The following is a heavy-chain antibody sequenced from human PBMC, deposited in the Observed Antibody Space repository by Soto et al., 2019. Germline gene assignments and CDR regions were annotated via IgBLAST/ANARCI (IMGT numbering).Heavy chain of an antibody. Sequence: SVKVSCKASGGTFSSYAISWVRQAPGPGLEWMGGIIPIFGTANYAQKFQGRVAITADDSTSTAYMVLSSLRSEDTAVYYCARDPECSGGSGYRFDPWGQGTLVTVSS. V-gene: IGHV1-69*13. D-gene: IGHD2-15*01. J-gene: IGHJ5*02. CDR1: GGTFSSYA. CDR3: ARDPECSGGSGYRFDP. CDR2: IIPIFGTA.